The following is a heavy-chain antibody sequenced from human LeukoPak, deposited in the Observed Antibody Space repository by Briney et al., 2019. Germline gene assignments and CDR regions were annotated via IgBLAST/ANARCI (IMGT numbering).Heavy chain of an antibody. J-gene: IGHJ4*02. V-gene: IGHV3-48*03. CDR1: GFTFSSYE. D-gene: IGHD3-10*01. CDR3: ASPESYYNLGAVDY. CDR2: ISSSGSTI. Sequence: PGGSLRLSCAASGFTFSSYEMNWVRQAPGKGLEWVSYISSSGSTIYYADSVKGRFTISRDNAKNSLYLQMNSLRAEDTAVYYCASPESYYNLGAVDYWGQGTLVTVSS.